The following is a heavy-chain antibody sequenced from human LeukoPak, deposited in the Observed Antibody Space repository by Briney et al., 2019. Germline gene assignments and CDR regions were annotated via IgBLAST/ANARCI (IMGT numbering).Heavy chain of an antibody. CDR1: GFTFSSYA. CDR3: AKARYYYGSGSYLDY. V-gene: IGHV3-23*01. D-gene: IGHD3-10*01. Sequence: GGSLRLSCAASGFTFSSYAMSWVRQAPGKGLEWVSTISGSGGSTYYADSVKGRFTISRDNSKNTLYLQMNGLRAEDTAVYYCAKARYYYGSGSYLDYWGQGTLVTVSS. J-gene: IGHJ4*02. CDR2: ISGSGGST.